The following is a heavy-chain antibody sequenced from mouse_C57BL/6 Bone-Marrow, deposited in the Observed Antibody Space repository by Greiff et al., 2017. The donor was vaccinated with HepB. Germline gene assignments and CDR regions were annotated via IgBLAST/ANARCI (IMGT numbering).Heavy chain of an antibody. V-gene: IGHV5-4*01. CDR3: ARYYYGSSLAY. J-gene: IGHJ3*01. CDR1: GFTFSSYA. CDR2: ISDGGSYT. Sequence: EVQLVESGGGLVKPGGSLKLSCAASGFTFSSYAMSWVRQTPEKRLEWVATISDGGSYTYYPDNVKGRFTISRDNAKNNLYLQMSHLKSEDTAMYYCARYYYGSSLAYWGQGTLVTVSA. D-gene: IGHD1-1*01.